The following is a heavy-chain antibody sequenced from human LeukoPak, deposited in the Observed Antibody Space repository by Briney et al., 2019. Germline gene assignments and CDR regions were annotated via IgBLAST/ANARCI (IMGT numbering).Heavy chain of an antibody. CDR2: IWYDGSNK. Sequence: GGSLRLSCAVSGFTFSRYGTPWVRQAPGKGLEGVAVIWYDGSNKYYADSVKGRFPISRDNSKNMLYLQMNSRSAEDTAVYYCVRAYDILTGPEYWGQGTLVTVSS. D-gene: IGHD3-9*01. CDR1: GFTFSRYG. CDR3: VRAYDILTGPEY. J-gene: IGHJ4*02. V-gene: IGHV3-33*01.